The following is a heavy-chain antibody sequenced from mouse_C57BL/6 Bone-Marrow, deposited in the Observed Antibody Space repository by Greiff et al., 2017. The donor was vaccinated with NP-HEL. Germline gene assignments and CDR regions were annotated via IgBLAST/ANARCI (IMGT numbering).Heavy chain of an antibody. CDR2: IHPNSGST. CDR1: GYTFTSYW. CDR3: ASPRQLKYCFDY. Sequence: QVQLQQPGAELVKPGASVKLSCKASGYTFTSYWMHWVKQRPGQGLEWIGMIHPNSGSTNYNEKFKSKATLTVDKSSSTAYMQLSSLTSEDSAVYYCASPRQLKYCFDYWGQGTTLTVSS. D-gene: IGHD6-1*02. V-gene: IGHV1-64*01. J-gene: IGHJ2*01.